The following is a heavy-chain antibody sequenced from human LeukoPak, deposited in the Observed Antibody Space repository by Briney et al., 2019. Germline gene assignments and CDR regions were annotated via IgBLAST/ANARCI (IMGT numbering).Heavy chain of an antibody. CDR3: ARVSSGWFYDY. V-gene: IGHV6-1*01. D-gene: IGHD6-19*01. J-gene: IGHJ4*02. CDR1: GDSVSSNSGA. Sequence: SQTLSRTCAISGDSVSSNSGAWNWIRQSPSRGLKWLGRTYYRSKWYNDCAVSVKSRITINPDTSENQFSLQLNSETPEDTTVYYCARVSSGWFYDYWGQGTLVTVSS. CDR2: TYYRSKWYN.